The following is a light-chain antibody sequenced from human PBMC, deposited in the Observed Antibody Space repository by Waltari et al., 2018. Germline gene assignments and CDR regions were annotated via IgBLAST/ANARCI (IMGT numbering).Light chain of an antibody. CDR3: AAWDDRLRGVV. CDR2: GNN. Sequence: QSLLTQPPSASGTPGQRVTISCSGSSSNIGRYNVYWYQQLPGPAPKPLTDGNNPRPSGVPDRFSGSKSGTSGSLAISGLRSEDEADYYCAAWDDRLRGVVFGGGTKLTV. V-gene: IGLV1-47*01. J-gene: IGLJ2*01. CDR1: SSNIGRYN.